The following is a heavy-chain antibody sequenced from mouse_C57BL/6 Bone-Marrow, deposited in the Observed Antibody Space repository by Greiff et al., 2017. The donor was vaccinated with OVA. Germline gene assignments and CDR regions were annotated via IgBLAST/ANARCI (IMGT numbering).Heavy chain of an antibody. Sequence: QVQLQQPGAELVKPGASVKLSCKASGFTFTSYWMQWVNQRPGQGLEWIGEIDTSDSYTNYTQKFKGKATLTVDTSSSTAYMQLSSLTYEYTAVYYSARGYYGSSYWGQGTSLTVSS. J-gene: IGHJ2*02. D-gene: IGHD1-1*01. CDR2: IDTSDSYT. CDR1: GFTFTSYW. V-gene: IGHV1-50*01. CDR3: ARGYYGSSY.